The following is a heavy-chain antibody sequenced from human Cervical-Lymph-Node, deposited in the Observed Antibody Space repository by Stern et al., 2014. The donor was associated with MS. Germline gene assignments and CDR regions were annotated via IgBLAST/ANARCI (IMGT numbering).Heavy chain of an antibody. D-gene: IGHD4-23*01. J-gene: IGHJ5*02. Sequence: EMQLVESGAEVKKPGESLKISCKASGYMFASHWIGWVRQMPGKGLELMGIIDPGDSNTIYSPSSPGQVTISVEQSTRTAYLQWSSLKASDTAMYYCARVNGGNSDWFDPWGQGTLVTVSS. CDR3: ARVNGGNSDWFDP. CDR2: IDPGDSNT. CDR1: GYMFASHW. V-gene: IGHV5-51*01.